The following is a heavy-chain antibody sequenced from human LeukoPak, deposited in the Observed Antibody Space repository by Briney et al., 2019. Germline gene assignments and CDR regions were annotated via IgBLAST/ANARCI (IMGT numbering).Heavy chain of an antibody. J-gene: IGHJ3*02. Sequence: ASVKVSCKASGYTFTSYDINWVRQATGQGLEWMGWMNPNSGNTGYAQKFQGRVTMTEDTSTDTAYMELSSLGSEDTAVYYCATSSNSDAFDIWGQGTMVTVSS. CDR1: GYTFTSYD. V-gene: IGHV1-8*02. CDR3: ATSSNSDAFDI. CDR2: MNPNSGNT. D-gene: IGHD2-2*01.